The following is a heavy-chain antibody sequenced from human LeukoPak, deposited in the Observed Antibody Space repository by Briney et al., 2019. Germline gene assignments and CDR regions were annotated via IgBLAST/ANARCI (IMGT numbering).Heavy chain of an antibody. CDR1: GFTFTSYA. CDR2: NRGRGRDS. CDR3: AKKRESSPTSFDN. D-gene: IGHD2/OR15-2a*01. Sequence: GGSLRLSCAASGFTFTSYAMSWVRQAPGKGLECVSANRGRGRDSYYGDSVKGRFTISRDNSKNTLYLQMSSLRAEDTALYYCAKKRESSPTSFDNWGQGTLVTVSS. J-gene: IGHJ4*02. V-gene: IGHV3-23*01.